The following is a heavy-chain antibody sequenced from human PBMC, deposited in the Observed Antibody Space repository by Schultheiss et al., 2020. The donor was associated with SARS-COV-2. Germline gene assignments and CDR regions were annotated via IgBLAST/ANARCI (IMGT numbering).Heavy chain of an antibody. CDR1: GFTFSSYA. Sequence: GSLRLSCAASGFTFSSYAMSWVRQAPGKGLEWIGSIYYSGSTYYNPSLKSRVTISVDTSKNQFSLKLSSVTAADTAVYYCARHPDIVVVPAAMGYMDVWGKGTTVTVSS. J-gene: IGHJ6*03. CDR3: ARHPDIVVVPAAMGYMDV. CDR2: IYYSGST. V-gene: IGHV4-38-2*01. D-gene: IGHD2-2*01.